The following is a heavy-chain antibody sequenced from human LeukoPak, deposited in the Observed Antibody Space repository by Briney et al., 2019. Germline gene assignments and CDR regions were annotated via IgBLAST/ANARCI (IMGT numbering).Heavy chain of an antibody. D-gene: IGHD2-2*01. CDR3: ARAYYSTSWYGV. CDR2: ISQSGST. Sequence: SETLPLTCGVSGMSLYGYLWSWIRQPPGKGLEWIGEISQSGSTNYNPSLKSRVTILLDTSKNHFSVRLSSVTAADTAVYYCARAYYSTSWYGVWGQGTLVTVSS. CDR1: GMSLYGYL. J-gene: IGHJ3*01. V-gene: IGHV4-34*01.